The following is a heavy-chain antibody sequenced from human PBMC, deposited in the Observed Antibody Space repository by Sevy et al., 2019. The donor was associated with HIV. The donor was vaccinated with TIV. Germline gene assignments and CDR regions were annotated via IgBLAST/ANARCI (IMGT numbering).Heavy chain of an antibody. CDR3: AKDGPRVLQPSDMGIVVVPAAQFDY. D-gene: IGHD2-2*01. V-gene: IGHV3-23*01. Sequence: GGSLRLSCAASGFTFSSYAMSWVRQAPGKGLEWVSAISGSGGSTYYADSLKGRFTISRDNSKNTLYLQMNSLRAEDTAVYYCAKDGPRVLQPSDMGIVVVPAAQFDYWGQGTLVTVSS. J-gene: IGHJ4*02. CDR1: GFTFSSYA. CDR2: ISGSGGST.